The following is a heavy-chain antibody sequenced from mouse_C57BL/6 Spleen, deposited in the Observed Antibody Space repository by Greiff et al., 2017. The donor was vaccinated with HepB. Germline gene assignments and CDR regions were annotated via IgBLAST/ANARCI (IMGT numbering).Heavy chain of an antibody. Sequence: QVQLKQPGAELVKPGASVKLSCKASGYTFTSYWMHWVKQRPGQGLEWIGMIHPNSGSTNYNEKFKSKATLTVDKSSSTAYMQLSSLTSEDSAVYYCARLYCYDGPFAYWGQGTLVTVSA. CDR3: ARLYCYDGPFAY. V-gene: IGHV1-64*01. CDR1: GYTFTSYW. CDR2: IHPNSGST. D-gene: IGHD2-12*01. J-gene: IGHJ3*01.